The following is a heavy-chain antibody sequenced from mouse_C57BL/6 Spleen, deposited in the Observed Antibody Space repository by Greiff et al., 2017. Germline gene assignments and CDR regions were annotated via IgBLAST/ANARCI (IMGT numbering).Heavy chain of an antibody. J-gene: IGHJ2*01. CDR2: IDPETGGT. CDR3: TRWNSNWDGY. Sequence: VQLQQSGAELVRPGASVTLSCKASGYTFTDYEMHWVKQTPVHGLEWIGAIDPETGGTAYNQKFKGKAILTADKSSSTAYLELRSLTSEDSAVYYCTRWNSNWDGYWGQGTTLTVSS. CDR1: GYTFTDYE. V-gene: IGHV1-15*01. D-gene: IGHD4-1*01.